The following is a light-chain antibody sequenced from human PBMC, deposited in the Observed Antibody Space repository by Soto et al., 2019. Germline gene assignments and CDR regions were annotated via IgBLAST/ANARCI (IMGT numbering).Light chain of an antibody. V-gene: IGLV2-11*01. J-gene: IGLJ1*01. CDR3: CSYAGTKIVL. Sequence: QSALTQPPSVSGSPGQSVTISCTGTSRDVGTYDYVSWYQQHPGKAPKLMIYDVTKRPSGVPDRFSASKSGNTASLTISGLQAEDDADYYSCSYAGTKIVLFGTATKVTVL. CDR1: SRDVGTYDY. CDR2: DVT.